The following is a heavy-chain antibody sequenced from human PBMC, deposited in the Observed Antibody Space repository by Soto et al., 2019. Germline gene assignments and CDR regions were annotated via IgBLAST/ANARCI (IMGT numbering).Heavy chain of an antibody. J-gene: IGHJ4*02. CDR1: GGSISNYY. CDR3: GKGFYGSGGPDV. Sequence: PSETLSLTCTVSGGSISNYYCNWIRQPAGKGLEWIGRIDTSGSTRYTLPLRTRLTMSIDTSANLFSMTLSAVTDADTAIYYRGKGFYGSGGPDVWGPGTLVTVSS. D-gene: IGHD3-10*01. CDR2: IDTSGST. V-gene: IGHV4-4*07.